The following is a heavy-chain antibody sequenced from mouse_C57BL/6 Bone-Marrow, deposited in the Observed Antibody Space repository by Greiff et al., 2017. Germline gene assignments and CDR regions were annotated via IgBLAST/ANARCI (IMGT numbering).Heavy chain of an antibody. D-gene: IGHD2-2*01. V-gene: IGHV5-4*01. CDR1: GFTFSSYA. CDR2: ISDGGSYT. CDR3: ARDGGPSTMVTPFAY. Sequence: EVKLEESGGGLVKPGGSLKLSCAASGFTFSSYAMSWVRQTPEKRLEWVATISDGGSYTYYPDNVKGRFTISRDNAKNNLYLQMSHLKSEDTAMYYCARDGGPSTMVTPFAYWGQGTLVTVSA. J-gene: IGHJ3*01.